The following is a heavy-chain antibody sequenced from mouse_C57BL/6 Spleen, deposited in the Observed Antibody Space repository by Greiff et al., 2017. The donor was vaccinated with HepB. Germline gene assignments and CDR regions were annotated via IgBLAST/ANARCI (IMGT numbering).Heavy chain of an antibody. J-gene: IGHJ2*01. CDR1: GFNIKDDY. CDR2: IDPENGDT. Sequence: VQLQQSGAELVRPGASVKLSCTASGFNIKDDYMHWVKQRPEQGLEWIGWIDPENGDTEYASKFQGKATITADTSSNTAYLQLSSLTSEDTAVYYCTPTMITRYYFDYWGQGTTLTVSS. CDR3: TPTMITRYYFDY. V-gene: IGHV14-4*01. D-gene: IGHD2-4*01.